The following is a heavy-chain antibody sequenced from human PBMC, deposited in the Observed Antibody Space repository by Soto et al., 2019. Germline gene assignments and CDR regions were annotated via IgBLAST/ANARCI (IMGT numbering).Heavy chain of an antibody. Sequence: SETLSLTCTVSGVSISSSSYYWGWIRQPPGKGLEWIGSIYYRGNTYYNPSLKSRVTISVDTSKNQFSLQLNSVTPEDTAVYYCARDRVIWFGELIDYYYGMDVWGQGTTVTVSS. V-gene: IGHV4-39*02. CDR1: GVSISSSSYY. D-gene: IGHD3-10*01. CDR2: IYYRGNT. CDR3: ARDRVIWFGELIDYYYGMDV. J-gene: IGHJ6*02.